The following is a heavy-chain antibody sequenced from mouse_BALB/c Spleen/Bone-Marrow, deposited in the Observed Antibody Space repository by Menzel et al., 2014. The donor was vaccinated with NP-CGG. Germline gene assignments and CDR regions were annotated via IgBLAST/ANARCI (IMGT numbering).Heavy chain of an antibody. J-gene: IGHJ4*01. Sequence: VQLQQSGPELEKPGASVKISCKTSGYSFTGYNMNWVTQRNGKSLEWIGNINPYYGSTGYNQRFKDKATLTVDKSSSTAFMHLKGLTSEDSAVYYCARSGGINFAMDFWGQGTSVTVSS. D-gene: IGHD1-1*02. V-gene: IGHV1S135*01. CDR1: GYSFTGYN. CDR2: INPYYGST. CDR3: ARSGGINFAMDF.